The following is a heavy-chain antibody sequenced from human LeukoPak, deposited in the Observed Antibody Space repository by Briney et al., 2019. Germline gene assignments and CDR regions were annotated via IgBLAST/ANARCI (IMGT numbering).Heavy chain of an antibody. V-gene: IGHV4-61*01. J-gene: IGHJ4*02. CDR1: GGSVSSGSYY. Sequence: PSETLSLTCTVSGGSVSSGSYYWSWIRQPPGKGLEWIGYIYYSGSTNYNPSLKSRVTISVDTSKNQFSLKLSSVTAADTAVYYCARAPSDYYDSSGYYTFDYWGQGTLVTVSS. CDR3: ARAPSDYYDSSGYYTFDY. CDR2: IYYSGST. D-gene: IGHD3-22*01.